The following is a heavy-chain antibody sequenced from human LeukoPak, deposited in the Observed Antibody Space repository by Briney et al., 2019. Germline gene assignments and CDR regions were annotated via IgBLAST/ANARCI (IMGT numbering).Heavy chain of an antibody. CDR3: AKDVIAAAGYDAFDI. Sequence: GGSLRLSCAASGFTFSSYGMHWVRQAPGKGLEWEAVISYDGSNRYYADSVKGRFTISRDNSKNTLYLQMNSLIAEDTAVYYCAKDVIAAAGYDAFDIWGQGTMVTVSS. V-gene: IGHV3-30*18. CDR1: GFTFSSYG. CDR2: ISYDGSNR. J-gene: IGHJ3*02. D-gene: IGHD6-13*01.